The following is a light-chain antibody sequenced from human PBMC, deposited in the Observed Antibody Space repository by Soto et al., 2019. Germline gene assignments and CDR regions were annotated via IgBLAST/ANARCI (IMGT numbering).Light chain of an antibody. CDR3: QQYGSAPRA. CDR1: QSVSNNY. Sequence: EIVLTQSPGTLSLSPGERATLSCRASQSVSNNYLAWYQQKPGQAPRLLIYDASNRATGIPDRFSGSGSGTDFTLTISRLEPEDSGVYYCQQYGSAPRAFGQGTKVDIK. J-gene: IGKJ1*01. V-gene: IGKV3-20*01. CDR2: DAS.